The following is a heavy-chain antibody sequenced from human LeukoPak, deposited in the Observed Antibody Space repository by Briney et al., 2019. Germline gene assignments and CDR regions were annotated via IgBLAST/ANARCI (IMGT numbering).Heavy chain of an antibody. CDR2: ISGSGVTT. Sequence: GGSLRLSCIACGFTFSDYAMGWVRQAPGKGLEWVSAISGSGVTTHYAGSVQGRFSISRDNSKNTLYLQMNSLRVEDTALYYCVKKVVVGATSPYSDFQDWGQGTLVTVSS. D-gene: IGHD1-26*01. J-gene: IGHJ1*01. CDR1: GFTFSDYA. V-gene: IGHV3-23*01. CDR3: VKKVVVGATSPYSDFQD.